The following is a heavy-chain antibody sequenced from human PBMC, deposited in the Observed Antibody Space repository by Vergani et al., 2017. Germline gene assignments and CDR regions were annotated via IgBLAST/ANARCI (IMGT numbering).Heavy chain of an antibody. J-gene: IGHJ6*02. CDR2: ISWNSGST. V-gene: IGHV3-9*01. CDR1: GFTFDDYA. CDR3: AKTNVPSYYYYGMDV. Sequence: EVQLVESGGGLVQPGRSLRLSCAASGFTFDDYAMHWVRQAPGKGLEWVSGISWNSGSTGYADSVKGRFTISRDNAKNSLYLQMNSLRAEDTALYYRAKTNVPSYYYYGMDVWGQGTTVTVSS.